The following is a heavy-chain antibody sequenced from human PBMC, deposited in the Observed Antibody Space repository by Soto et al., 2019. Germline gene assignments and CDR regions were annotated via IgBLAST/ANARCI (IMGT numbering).Heavy chain of an antibody. Sequence: QVQLQASGPGLVKPSDTLSLTCTVSGDSIGTYNWGWIRQPPGKRLEWIGYIYSNGGTSYNPALKSRVTISADTSTTQFSLRRSSVTAADTAVYYCVRQGIGALHGLGDVWGQGTTVTVSS. CDR3: VRQGIGALHGLGDV. D-gene: IGHD1-26*01. CDR1: GDSIGTYN. V-gene: IGHV4-59*08. J-gene: IGHJ6*02. CDR2: IYSNGGT.